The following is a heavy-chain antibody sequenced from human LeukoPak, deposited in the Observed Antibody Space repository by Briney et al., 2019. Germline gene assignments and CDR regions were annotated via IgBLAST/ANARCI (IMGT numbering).Heavy chain of an antibody. CDR1: GFTFSSYA. Sequence: GGSPRLSCAASGFTFSSYAMSWVRQAPGKGLEWVSAISGNGGSTYYADSVKGRFTISRDNSKNTLSLQMNSLRAEDTAVYYCAKDISEARDYFDYWGQGTLVTVSS. CDR3: AKDISEARDYFDY. J-gene: IGHJ4*02. CDR2: ISGNGGST. V-gene: IGHV3-23*01.